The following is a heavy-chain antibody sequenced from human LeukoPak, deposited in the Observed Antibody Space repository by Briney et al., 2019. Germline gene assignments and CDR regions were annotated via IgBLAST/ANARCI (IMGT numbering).Heavy chain of an antibody. Sequence: GGSLRLSCAASGFTFSSYAMHWVRQAPGKGLEWVAVISYDGSNKYYADSVKGRFTISRDNSKSTLYLQMNSLRAEDTAVYYCAREGDGYNLDYWGQGTLVTVSS. CDR3: AREGDGYNLDY. J-gene: IGHJ4*02. D-gene: IGHD5-24*01. CDR2: ISYDGSNK. V-gene: IGHV3-30*01. CDR1: GFTFSSYA.